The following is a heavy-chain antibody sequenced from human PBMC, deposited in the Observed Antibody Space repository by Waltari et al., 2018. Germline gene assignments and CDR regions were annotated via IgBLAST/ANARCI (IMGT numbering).Heavy chain of an antibody. CDR3: ARDKWGGYCSSTSCYYFDY. V-gene: IGHV4-4*07. Sequence: QVQLQESGPGLVKPSETLSLTCTVPGGSISSYYWRWIRQHAGKGLEWIGRIYTSGSTNYNPSLKSRVTMSVDTSKNQFSLKLSSVTAADTAVYYCARDKWGGYCSSTSCYYFDYWGQGTLVTVSS. CDR2: IYTSGST. D-gene: IGHD2-2*01. CDR1: GGSISSYY. J-gene: IGHJ4*02.